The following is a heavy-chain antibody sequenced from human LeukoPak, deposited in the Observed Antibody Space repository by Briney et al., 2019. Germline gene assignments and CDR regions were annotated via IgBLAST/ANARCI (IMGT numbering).Heavy chain of an antibody. V-gene: IGHV4-39*07. Sequence: SETLSLTCTVSGGSISSSSYYWGWIRQPPGKGLEWIGSIYYSGSTYYNPSLKSRVTISVDTSKNQFSLKLSSVTAADTAVYYCARVRNEYSSSLFDPWGQGTLVTVSS. J-gene: IGHJ5*02. CDR2: IYYSGST. CDR1: GGSISSSSYY. CDR3: ARVRNEYSSSLFDP. D-gene: IGHD6-6*01.